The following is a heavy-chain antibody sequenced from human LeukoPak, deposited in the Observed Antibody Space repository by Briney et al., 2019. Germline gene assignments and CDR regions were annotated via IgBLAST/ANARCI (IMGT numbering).Heavy chain of an antibody. Sequence: GGSLRLSCAASGFTFSSYAMSWVRQAPGKGLEWVSAISDSGGSTYYADSVKGRFTISRDNSKNTLYLQMNSLIAEDTAVYYCAKSGTAMVRDHFDYWGQGTLVTVSS. CDR2: ISDSGGST. J-gene: IGHJ4*02. D-gene: IGHD5-18*01. CDR3: AKSGTAMVRDHFDY. V-gene: IGHV3-23*01. CDR1: GFTFSSYA.